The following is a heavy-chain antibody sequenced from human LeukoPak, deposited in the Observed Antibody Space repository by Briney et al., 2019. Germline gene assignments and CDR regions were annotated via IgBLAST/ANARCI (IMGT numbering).Heavy chain of an antibody. V-gene: IGHV3-48*01. Sequence: AGGSLRLSCAASGFTFSSYSMNWVRQAPGKGLEWVSYISGSSSTIYYADSVKGRFTISRDNAKNSLYLQMNSLRAEDTAVYYCARMMAVGEVFDYWGQGTLVTVSS. CDR3: ARMMAVGEVFDY. CDR1: GFTFSSYS. D-gene: IGHD1-26*01. CDR2: ISGSSSTI. J-gene: IGHJ4*02.